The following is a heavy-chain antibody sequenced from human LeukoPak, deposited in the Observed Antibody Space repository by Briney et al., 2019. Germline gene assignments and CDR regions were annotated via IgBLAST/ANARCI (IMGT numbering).Heavy chain of an antibody. D-gene: IGHD4-11*01. J-gene: IGHJ4*02. CDR3: PREDYLKGGGYFDY. Sequence: PGGSLSLSCAASGFTFSNYEMNWVRQAPGKGLQWVSYISNTGDTRNYADSVKGRFTVSRDNAKNSLYLQMNSLRAEDTAIYYCPREDYLKGGGYFDYWGQGTLVTVSS. V-gene: IGHV3-48*03. CDR2: ISNTGDTR. CDR1: GFTFSNYE.